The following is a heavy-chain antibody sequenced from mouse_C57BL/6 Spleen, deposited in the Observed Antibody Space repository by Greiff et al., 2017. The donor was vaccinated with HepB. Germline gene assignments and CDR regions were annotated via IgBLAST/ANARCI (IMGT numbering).Heavy chain of an antibody. CDR2: IYPGDGDT. V-gene: IGHV1-80*01. D-gene: IGHD2-4*01. Sequence: VMLVESGAELVKPGASVKISCKASGYAFSSYWMNWVKQRPGKGLEWIGQIYPGDGDTNYNGKFKGKATLTADKSSSTAYMQLSSLTSEDSAVYFCARYDYGRPYYFDYWGQGTTLTVSS. CDR1: GYAFSSYW. J-gene: IGHJ2*01. CDR3: ARYDYGRPYYFDY.